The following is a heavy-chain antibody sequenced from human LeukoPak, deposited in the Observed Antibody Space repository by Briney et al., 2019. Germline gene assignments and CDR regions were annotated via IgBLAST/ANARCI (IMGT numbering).Heavy chain of an antibody. D-gene: IGHD2-15*01. V-gene: IGHV3-30*02. J-gene: IGHJ4*02. Sequence: GSLRLSCAASGFTFNTYGMHWVRQPPGKGLEWVAFIQYDGSIKYYADSVKGRFTISRVNSKNTLYLQMNSLRAEDTAVYYCARGAARFYDYWGQGTLVTVSS. CDR3: ARGAARFYDY. CDR1: GFTFNTYG. CDR2: IQYDGSIK.